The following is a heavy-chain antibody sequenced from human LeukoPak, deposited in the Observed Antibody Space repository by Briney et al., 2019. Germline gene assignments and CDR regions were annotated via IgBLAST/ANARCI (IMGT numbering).Heavy chain of an antibody. V-gene: IGHV1-69*13. CDR2: IIPIFGTA. CDR1: GYTFTGYY. CDR3: ARVRPDYYDSSGSWAFDI. J-gene: IGHJ3*02. Sequence: ASVKVSCKASGYTFTGYYMHWVRQAPGQGLEWMGGIIPIFGTANYAQKFQGRVTITADESTSTAYMELSSLRSEDTAVYYCARVRPDYYDSSGSWAFDIWGQGTMVTVSS. D-gene: IGHD3-22*01.